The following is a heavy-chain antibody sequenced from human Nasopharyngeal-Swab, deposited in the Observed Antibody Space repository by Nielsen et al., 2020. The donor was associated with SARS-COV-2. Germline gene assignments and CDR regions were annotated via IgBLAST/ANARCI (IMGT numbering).Heavy chain of an antibody. CDR2: IYWDDDK. D-gene: IGHD3-22*01. Sequence: PGKALEWLALIYWDDDKRYSPSLKSRLTITKDTSKNQVVLTMTNMGPVDTATYYCAHRRGYYYDSSGFPSDAFDIWGQGTMVTVSS. J-gene: IGHJ3*02. CDR3: AHRRGYYYDSSGFPSDAFDI. V-gene: IGHV2-5*02.